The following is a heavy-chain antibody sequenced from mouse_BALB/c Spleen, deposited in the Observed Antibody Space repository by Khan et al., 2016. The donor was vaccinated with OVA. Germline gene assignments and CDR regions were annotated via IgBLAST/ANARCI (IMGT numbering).Heavy chain of an antibody. CDR1: GFSLTNYG. CDR3: ARPYYGSAWFAY. V-gene: IGHV2-9*02. CDR2: IGPGGGP. Sequence: QVQLQQSGPGLVAPSQSLSITCTVSGFSLTNYGVHWVRQSPGKGLGWLGLIGPGGGPNYNSAFMSRLNITKDNSKSQIFLKVNSLQTDDTAMYYCARPYYGSAWFAYWGQGTLVTVSA. J-gene: IGHJ3*01. D-gene: IGHD1-1*01.